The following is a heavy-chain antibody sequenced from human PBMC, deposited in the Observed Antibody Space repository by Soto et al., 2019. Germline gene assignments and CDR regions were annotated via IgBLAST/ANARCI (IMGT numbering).Heavy chain of an antibody. D-gene: IGHD5-18*01. Sequence: ASVKVSCKASGYTFYRHTISWVRQAPGQGCEWVGRISADNGNTKYAQKFRGRVSMTTDTSTSTVYMELRNLRSYDTAVYYCARCIQQDYYYG. V-gene: IGHV1-18*01. CDR3: ARCIQQDYYYG. CDR2: ISADNGNT. J-gene: IGHJ6*01. CDR1: GYTFYRHT.